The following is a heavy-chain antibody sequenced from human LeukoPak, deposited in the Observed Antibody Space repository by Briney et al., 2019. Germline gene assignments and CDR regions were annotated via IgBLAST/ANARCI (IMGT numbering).Heavy chain of an antibody. CDR3: ARDSDGYYDSSGYLGF. V-gene: IGHV3-21*01. D-gene: IGHD3-22*01. CDR2: ISSYRSYI. CDR1: GFSFSTYS. J-gene: IGHJ4*02. Sequence: GGSLRLSCAASGFSFSTYSMNWVRQAPGKGLEWVSSISSYRSYINYADSVKGRFTISRDNAKNSLYLQMNSLRAEDTAVYYCARDSDGYYDSSGYLGFWGQGTLVSVSS.